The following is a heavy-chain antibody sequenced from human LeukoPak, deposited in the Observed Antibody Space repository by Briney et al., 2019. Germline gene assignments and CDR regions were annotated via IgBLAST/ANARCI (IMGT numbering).Heavy chain of an antibody. V-gene: IGHV1-2*02. J-gene: IGHJ6*02. Sequence: GASVKVSCKASGYTFTGYYMHWVRQAPGQGLEWMGWINPNSGGTNYAQKFQGRVTMTRDTSISTAYMEPSRLRSDDTAVYYCAVTSLTYYYDSSGYLPYGMDVWGQGTTVTVSS. D-gene: IGHD3-22*01. CDR2: INPNSGGT. CDR3: AVTSLTYYYDSSGYLPYGMDV. CDR1: GYTFTGYY.